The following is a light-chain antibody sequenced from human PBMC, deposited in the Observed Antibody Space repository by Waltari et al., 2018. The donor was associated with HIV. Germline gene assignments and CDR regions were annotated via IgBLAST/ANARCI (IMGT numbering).Light chain of an antibody. CDR3: QSYDNTLTVV. CDR2: GHS. Sequence: QSVLTPPPSVSGAPGQRVTFSCTGSSPIIRAGPDVHWYQQLPGTAPKLLISGHSNRPSGVPDRVSGSKSGPSATLTITGLRAEDEADYYCQSYDNTLTVVFGGGTKLTVL. V-gene: IGLV1-40*01. J-gene: IGLJ2*01. CDR1: SPIIRAGPD.